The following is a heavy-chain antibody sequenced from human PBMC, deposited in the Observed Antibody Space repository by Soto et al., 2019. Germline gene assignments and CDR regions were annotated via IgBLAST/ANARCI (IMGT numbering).Heavy chain of an antibody. Sequence: EVQLVESGGGLVKPGGSLRLSCAASGFTFSSYSMNWVRQAPGKGLEWVSSISSSSSYIYYADSVKGLFTISRDNAKNSLYLQMNSLRAEDTAVYYCARVSTAYYYGMDVWGQGTTVTVSS. J-gene: IGHJ6*02. CDR2: ISSSSSYI. V-gene: IGHV3-21*01. CDR3: ARVSTAYYYGMDV. CDR1: GFTFSSYS.